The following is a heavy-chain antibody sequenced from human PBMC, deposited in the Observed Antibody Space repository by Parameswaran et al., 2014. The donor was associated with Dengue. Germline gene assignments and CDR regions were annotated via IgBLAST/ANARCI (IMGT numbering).Heavy chain of an antibody. Sequence: KWIRQPPGKGLEWVSSISSPTNDLYYADSVKGRFTISRDNAKNSLYLQMNSLRAEDTAVYYCVRLGIADAGVLRGMDVWGQGTTVTVSS. J-gene: IGHJ6*02. V-gene: IGHV3-21*01. CDR3: VRLGIADAGVLRGMDV. CDR2: ISSPTNDL. D-gene: IGHD6-13*01.